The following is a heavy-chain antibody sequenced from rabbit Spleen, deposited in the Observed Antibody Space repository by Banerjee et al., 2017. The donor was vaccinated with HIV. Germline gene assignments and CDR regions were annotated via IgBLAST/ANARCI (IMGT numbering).Heavy chain of an antibody. CDR2: IGSNSGNT. J-gene: IGHJ6*01. V-gene: IGHV1S43*01. D-gene: IGHD4-2*01. CDR3: ARDLAGYVGFGYISYLDL. Sequence: QEQLEESGGGLVKPGGTLTLTCKASGFDLSQNYVMCWVRQAPGKGLEWIGCIGSNSGNTYYASWVNGRFTISRSTSLNTVDLKMTSLTAADTATYFCARDLAGYVGFGYISYLDLWGPGTLVTVS. CDR1: GFDLSQNYV.